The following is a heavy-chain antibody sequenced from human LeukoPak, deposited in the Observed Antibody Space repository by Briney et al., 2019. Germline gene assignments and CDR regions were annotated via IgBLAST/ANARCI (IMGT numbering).Heavy chain of an antibody. Sequence: GGSLRLSCAASGFTFSTYAMHWVRQAPGKGLEWVAVISYDGSSQYYADSVKGRFTISRDNSKNTMYLQMNSLRAEGTAVYYCARDRDCSSTSCYNAFDIWGQGTMVTVSS. J-gene: IGHJ3*02. CDR3: ARDRDCSSTSCYNAFDI. CDR2: ISYDGSSQ. V-gene: IGHV3-30*01. CDR1: GFTFSTYA. D-gene: IGHD2-2*02.